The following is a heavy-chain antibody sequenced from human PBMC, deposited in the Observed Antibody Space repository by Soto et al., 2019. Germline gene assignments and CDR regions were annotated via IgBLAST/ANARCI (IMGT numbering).Heavy chain of an antibody. CDR2: IYYSGST. CDR3: ARVSGYSSSWYYGMDV. CDR1: GGSISSYY. V-gene: IGHV4-59*01. J-gene: IGHJ6*02. Sequence: PSETLSLTCTVSGGSISSYYWSWIRQPPGKGLEWIGYIYYSGSTNYSPSLKSRVTISVDTSKNQFSLKLSSVTAADTAVYYCARVSGYSSSWYYGMDVWGQGTTVTVSS. D-gene: IGHD6-13*01.